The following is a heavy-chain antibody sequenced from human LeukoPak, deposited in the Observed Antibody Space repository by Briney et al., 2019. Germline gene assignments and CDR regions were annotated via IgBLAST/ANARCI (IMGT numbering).Heavy chain of an antibody. Sequence: GGSLRLSCAASGFTFSSYGMHWVRQAPGKGLEWVAVISYDGSNKYYADSVKGRFTISRDNSKNTLYLQMNSLRAEDTAVYYCAKDFDYYDTSDYFFLAVFDYWGQGTLVTVSS. CDR3: AKDFDYYDTSDYFFLAVFDY. V-gene: IGHV3-30*18. J-gene: IGHJ4*02. CDR2: ISYDGSNK. D-gene: IGHD3-22*01. CDR1: GFTFSSYG.